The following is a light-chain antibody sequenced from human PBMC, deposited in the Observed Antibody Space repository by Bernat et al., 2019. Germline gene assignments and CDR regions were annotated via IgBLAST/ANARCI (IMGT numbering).Light chain of an antibody. V-gene: IGLV1-44*01. CDR1: SSDVGSNS. Sequence: QSVLTQPPSASGTPGQRVTISCSGSSSDVGSNSVTWYQQFPGTAPKVLMYATNERPSGVPDRFSGSKSGTSASLAISGLQSDDEGDYYCASWEGSLNGWVFGGGTKLTVL. CDR3: ASWEGSLNGWV. J-gene: IGLJ3*02. CDR2: ATN.